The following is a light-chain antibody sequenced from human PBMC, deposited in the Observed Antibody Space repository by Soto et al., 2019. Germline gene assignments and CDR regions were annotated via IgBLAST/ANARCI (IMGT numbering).Light chain of an antibody. V-gene: IGKV4-1*01. CDR2: WAS. Sequence: DIVMTQSSDSLAVSLGERATINCKSSESVLYSPDRRNYLAWYQQKPGQPPKLXXSWASSRESGVPDRFSGSVSGTDFTLTIPRLGAEDVAFYYGQHYYSAPPWTFGPGTKVDIK. CDR1: ESVLYSPDRRNY. CDR3: QHYYSAPPWT. J-gene: IGKJ1*01.